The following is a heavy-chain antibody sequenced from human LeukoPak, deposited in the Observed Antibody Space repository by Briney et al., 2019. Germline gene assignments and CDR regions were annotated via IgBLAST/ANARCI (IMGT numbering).Heavy chain of an antibody. J-gene: IGHJ4*02. CDR1: GYSISSGYY. CDR2: VSHSGST. Sequence: SETLSLTCTVSGYSISSGYYWGWIRQTPGKGLEWIGSVSHSGSTYYNPSLKSRVTISVDTSKNQFSLSLRSVTAADTAVYYCVRDGEESIPSDYWGQGTLVTVSS. V-gene: IGHV4-38-2*02. CDR3: VRDGEESIPSDY. D-gene: IGHD7-27*01.